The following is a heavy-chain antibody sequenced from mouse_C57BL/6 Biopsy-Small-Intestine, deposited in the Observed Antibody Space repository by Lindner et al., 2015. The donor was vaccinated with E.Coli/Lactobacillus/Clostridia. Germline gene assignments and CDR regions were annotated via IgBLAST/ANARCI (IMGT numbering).Heavy chain of an antibody. Sequence: VQLQESGPELVKPGASVKISCKASGYAFSSSWMNWVKQRPGKGLEWIGRIYPGDGDTNYNGKFKGKATLTADKSSSTAYMQLSSLTSEDSAIYFCAREVYYYGGSLYYAMDYWGQGTSVTVSS. CDR1: GYAFSSSW. D-gene: IGHD1-1*01. V-gene: IGHV1-82*01. J-gene: IGHJ4*01. CDR2: IYPGDGDT. CDR3: AREVYYYGGSLYYAMDY.